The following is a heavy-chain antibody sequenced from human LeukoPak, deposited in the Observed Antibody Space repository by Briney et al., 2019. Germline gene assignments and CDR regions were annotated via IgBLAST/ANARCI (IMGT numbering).Heavy chain of an antibody. Sequence: GGSLRLSCAASGFTFSDYYMSWIRQAPGKGPEWVSYISSSSSYTNYADSVKGRFTISRDNAKNSLYLQMNSLRAEDTAVYYCARDTEYSGYDWTYRGQGTLVTVSS. J-gene: IGHJ4*02. V-gene: IGHV3-11*06. CDR1: GFTFSDYY. CDR2: ISSSSSYT. CDR3: ARDTEYSGYDWTY. D-gene: IGHD5-12*01.